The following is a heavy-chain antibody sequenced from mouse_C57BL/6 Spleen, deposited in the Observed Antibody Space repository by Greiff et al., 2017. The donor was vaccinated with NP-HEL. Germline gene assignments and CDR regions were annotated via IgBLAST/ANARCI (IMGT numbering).Heavy chain of an antibody. CDR3: ARDRGYVDY. CDR1: GYSITSGYY. D-gene: IGHD3-1*01. J-gene: IGHJ2*01. V-gene: IGHV3-6*01. Sequence: EVQLQESGPGLVKPSQSLSLTCSVTGYSITSGYYWNWIRQFPGNKLEWMGYISYDGSNNYNPSLKNRISITRDTSKNQFFLKLNSVTTEDTATYYCARDRGYVDYWGQGTTLTVSS. CDR2: ISYDGSN.